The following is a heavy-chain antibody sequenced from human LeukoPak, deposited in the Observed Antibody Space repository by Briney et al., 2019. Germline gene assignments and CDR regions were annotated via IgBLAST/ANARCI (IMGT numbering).Heavy chain of an antibody. CDR1: GFSFSNHC. V-gene: IGHV3-30*19. CDR2: ISDDGSSK. D-gene: IGHD2-2*03. CDR3: ARVDDLDAFNM. J-gene: IGHJ3*02. Sequence: QRGRCLSPACVTSGFSFSNHCTGSVRLRASNGLGWVAVISDDGSSKVYADSVEARSTTSRDNTKNTLFLQINSQRPEDTAVYYCARVDDLDAFNMWGRGTRVTASS.